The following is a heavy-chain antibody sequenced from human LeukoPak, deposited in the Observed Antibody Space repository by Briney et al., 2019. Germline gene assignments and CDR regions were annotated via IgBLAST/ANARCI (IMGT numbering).Heavy chain of an antibody. CDR1: GFTFTSSA. Sequence: GTSVKVSCKASGFTFTSSAMQWVRQARGQRPEWIGWIVVGSGNTNYAQKFQERVTITRDMSTSTAYMELSSLRSEDTAVYYCAADLRWDSSGYYYEGNYYYYYGMDVWGQGTTVTVSS. V-gene: IGHV1-58*02. D-gene: IGHD3-22*01. CDR2: IVVGSGNT. J-gene: IGHJ6*02. CDR3: AADLRWDSSGYYYEGNYYYYYGMDV.